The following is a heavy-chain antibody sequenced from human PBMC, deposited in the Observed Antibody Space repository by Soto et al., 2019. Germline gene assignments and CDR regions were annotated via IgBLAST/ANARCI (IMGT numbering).Heavy chain of an antibody. CDR1: GFTFSSYG. Sequence: GGSLRLSCAASGFTFSSYGMHWVRQAPGKGLEWVAVISYDGSNKYYADSVKGRFTISRDNSKNTLYLQMNSLRAEDTAVHYCAKARRITMIVVADLDYWGQGTLVTVSS. CDR3: AKARRITMIVVADLDY. CDR2: ISYDGSNK. V-gene: IGHV3-30*18. D-gene: IGHD3-22*01. J-gene: IGHJ4*02.